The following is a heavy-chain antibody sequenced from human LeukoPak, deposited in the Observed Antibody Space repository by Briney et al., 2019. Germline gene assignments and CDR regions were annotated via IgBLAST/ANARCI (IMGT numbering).Heavy chain of an antibody. V-gene: IGHV4-39*01. J-gene: IGHJ4*02. D-gene: IGHD5-24*01. Sequence: SETLSLTCTVSGDSISSGSFYWGWIRLPPGKGLEWIGSIDYSGNTYYSPSLKSRVTISVDTSKNQFSLKVGSVTAADTAVYYCARHREEMATISTFDYWGQGTLVTVSS. CDR3: ARHREEMATISTFDY. CDR2: IDYSGNT. CDR1: GDSISSGSFY.